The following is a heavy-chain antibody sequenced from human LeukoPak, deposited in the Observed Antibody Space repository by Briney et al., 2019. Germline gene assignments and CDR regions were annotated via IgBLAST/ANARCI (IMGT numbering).Heavy chain of an antibody. CDR1: GFTFSSYA. Sequence: GGSLRLSCAASGFTFSSYAMSWVRQAPGKGLEWVSAISGSGGSTYYADSVKGRFTISRDNSKNTLYLQMSSLRAEDTAVYYCGRLGYSYAYDYWGQGTLVTVSS. D-gene: IGHD3-16*01. V-gene: IGHV3-23*01. CDR2: ISGSGGST. J-gene: IGHJ4*02. CDR3: GRLGYSYAYDY.